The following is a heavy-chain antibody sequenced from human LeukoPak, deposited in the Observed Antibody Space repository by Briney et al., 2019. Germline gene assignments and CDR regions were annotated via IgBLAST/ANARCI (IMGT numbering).Heavy chain of an antibody. Sequence: GGSLRLSCAASGFTFNTYWMHWVRQAPGKGLVCVSRIKSDGSAPSYADSVKGRFTISRDNAKNTLYLQMNSLRAEDTAVYYCTRGRYYFDSWGQGTLVTASS. CDR3: TRGRYYFDS. CDR2: IKSDGSAP. V-gene: IGHV3-74*01. J-gene: IGHJ4*02. CDR1: GFTFNTYW.